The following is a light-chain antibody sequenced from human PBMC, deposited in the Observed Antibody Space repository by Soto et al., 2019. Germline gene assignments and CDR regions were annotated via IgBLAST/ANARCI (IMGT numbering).Light chain of an antibody. J-gene: IGKJ3*01. CDR3: QQFRT. CDR1: QTISSSY. Sequence: EIVLTQSPGTLSLSPGERATLSCRASQTISSSYLAWYQQKPGQAPRLIIYGASTRATGIPGRFSGSGSGTDFTRTINRLESEDIAVYYCQQFRTFGPGTKVEIK. V-gene: IGKV3-20*01. CDR2: GAS.